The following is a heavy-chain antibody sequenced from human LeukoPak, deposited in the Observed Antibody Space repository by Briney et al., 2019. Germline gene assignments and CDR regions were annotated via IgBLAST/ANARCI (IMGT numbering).Heavy chain of an antibody. CDR3: ARAPYYDSSGYYALDY. CDR1: GYTFTSYG. Sequence: ASVKVSCKASGYTFTSYGISWVRQAPGQGLEWMGWISAYNGNTNYAQKLQGRVTMTTDTSTSTAYMELRSLRSDDTAVYYCARAPYYDSSGYYALDYWGQGTLVTVSS. J-gene: IGHJ4*02. CDR2: ISAYNGNT. V-gene: IGHV1-18*01. D-gene: IGHD3-22*01.